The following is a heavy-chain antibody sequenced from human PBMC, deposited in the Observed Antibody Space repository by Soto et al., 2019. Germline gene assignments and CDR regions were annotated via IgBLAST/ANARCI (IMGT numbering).Heavy chain of an antibody. CDR1: DGSINSGGYS. J-gene: IGHJ4*02. CDR3: ARESNAHFDY. D-gene: IGHD7-27*01. V-gene: IGHV4-30-2*01. Sequence: SETLSLTCAVPDGSINSGGYSWTWIRQPPGKGLEWIGYIYHSGSTYYNPSLKGRFTISRDNTKNSLYLQMNSLRAEDTAVYYCARESNAHFDYWGQGTLVTVSS. CDR2: IYHSGST.